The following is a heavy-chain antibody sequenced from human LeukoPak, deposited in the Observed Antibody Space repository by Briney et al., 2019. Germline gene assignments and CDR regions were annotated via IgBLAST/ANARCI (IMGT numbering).Heavy chain of an antibody. CDR1: GYTFITYG. CDR3: ATDVGSSGYRLLGD. V-gene: IGHV1-18*01. D-gene: IGHD3-22*01. J-gene: IGHJ4*02. CDR2: ISASNGNT. Sequence: ASVKVSCKASGYTFITYGISWVRQAPGQGLEWMGWISASNGNTNYAQKVQGRVTLTTDTSTNTAYMELRSLRSDDTAVYYCATDVGSSGYRLLGDWGQGTLVTVSS.